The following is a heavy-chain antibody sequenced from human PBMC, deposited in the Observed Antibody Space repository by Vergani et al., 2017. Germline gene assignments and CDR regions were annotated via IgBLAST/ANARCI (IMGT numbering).Heavy chain of an antibody. CDR1: GFTFSSYD. J-gene: IGHJ4*02. V-gene: IGHV3-13*01. Sequence: EVQLVESGGGLVQPGGSLRLSCAASGFTFSSYDMPWVRQATGKGLEWVSAIGTAGDTYSPGSVKGRFTISSENAKNSLYLQMNSMRDVDTAVYYCAKGSTYYYDSSGYYGDYWGQGRLVTVSS. CDR2: IGTAGDT. D-gene: IGHD3-22*01. CDR3: AKGSTYYYDSSGYYGDY.